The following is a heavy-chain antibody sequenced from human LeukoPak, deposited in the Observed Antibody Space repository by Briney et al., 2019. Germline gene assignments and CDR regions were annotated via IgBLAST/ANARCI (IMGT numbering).Heavy chain of an antibody. Sequence: PSETLSLTCTVSGGSISSYYWSWIRQPPGKGLEWIGYIYYSGSTNYNPSLKSRVTISVGTSKNQFSLKLSSVTAADTAVYYCARAGNIVATNPWGRRFDPWGQGTLVTVSS. CDR1: GGSISSYY. D-gene: IGHD5-12*01. CDR3: ARAGNIVATNPWGRRFDP. V-gene: IGHV4-59*01. CDR2: IYYSGST. J-gene: IGHJ5*02.